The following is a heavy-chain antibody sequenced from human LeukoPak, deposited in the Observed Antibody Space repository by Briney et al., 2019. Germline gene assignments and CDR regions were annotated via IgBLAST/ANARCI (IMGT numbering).Heavy chain of an antibody. J-gene: IGHJ4*02. V-gene: IGHV4-59*01. D-gene: IGHD3/OR15-3a*01. CDR3: ARSHSVWTSFDY. Sequence: SETLSLTCTVSGGSISSYYWSWIRQPPGKGLEWIGYIYYGGSTNYNPSLKSRVTISVDTSKNQFSLKLSSVTAADTAVYYCARSHSVWTSFDYWGQGTLVTVSS. CDR2: IYYGGST. CDR1: GGSISSYY.